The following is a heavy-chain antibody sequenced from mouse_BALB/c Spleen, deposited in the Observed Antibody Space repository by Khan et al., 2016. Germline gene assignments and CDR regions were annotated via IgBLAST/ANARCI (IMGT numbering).Heavy chain of an antibody. J-gene: IGHJ1*01. CDR1: GFTFSSFG. V-gene: IGHV5-17*02. Sequence: EVELVESGGGLVQPGGSRKLSCAASGFTFSSFGMHWVRQAPEKGLEWVAYISSGSSTIYYADTVKGRFTISRDNPKNTLFLQMTSLRSEYTAIYYCAISDITTALYWYFDVWGAGTTVTVSS. D-gene: IGHD1-2*01. CDR3: AISDITTALYWYFDV. CDR2: ISSGSSTI.